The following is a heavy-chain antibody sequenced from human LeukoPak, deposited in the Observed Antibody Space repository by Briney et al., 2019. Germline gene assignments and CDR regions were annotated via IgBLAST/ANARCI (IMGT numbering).Heavy chain of an antibody. CDR1: GFSFSSYE. D-gene: IGHD1/OR15-1a*01. CDR3: ARGEQLNYFAY. CDR2: INRAGTTE. V-gene: IGHV3-48*03. J-gene: IGHJ4*02. Sequence: PGGSLGLSCAAPGFSFSSYEMSWVRQAPGKGLEWVSYINRAGTTEEYADSVKGRFTISRDNAKNSLYLQMYSLRAEDTAVYYCARGEQLNYFAYWGQGTLVTVSS.